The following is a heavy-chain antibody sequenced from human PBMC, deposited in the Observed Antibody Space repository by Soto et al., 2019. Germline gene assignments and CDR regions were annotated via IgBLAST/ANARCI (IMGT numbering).Heavy chain of an antibody. J-gene: IGHJ3*02. Sequence: GESLKISCAASGFTFSDHYMDWVRQAPGKGLEWVGRTRNKANSYTTEYAASVKGRFTISRDDSKNSLYLQMNSLKTEDTAVYYCARVGREWELLSAFDIWGQGTMVTVSS. V-gene: IGHV3-72*01. CDR1: GFTFSDHY. D-gene: IGHD1-26*01. CDR3: ARVGREWELLSAFDI. CDR2: TRNKANSYTT.